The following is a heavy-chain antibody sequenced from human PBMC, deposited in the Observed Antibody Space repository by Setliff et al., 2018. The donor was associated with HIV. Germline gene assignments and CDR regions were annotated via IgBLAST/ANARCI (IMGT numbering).Heavy chain of an antibody. V-gene: IGHV4-38-2*02. Sequence: PSETLSLTCAVSGYSITSVYYWGWIRQPPGKGLEWIGSIYHNGSTYYNPSLKSRVSILVDTSKNQFSLKLRSVTAADTAVYYCARDLGGPRNFDNWGQGTLVTVS. D-gene: IGHD2-15*01. CDR3: ARDLGGPRNFDN. J-gene: IGHJ4*02. CDR1: GYSITSVYY. CDR2: IYHNGST.